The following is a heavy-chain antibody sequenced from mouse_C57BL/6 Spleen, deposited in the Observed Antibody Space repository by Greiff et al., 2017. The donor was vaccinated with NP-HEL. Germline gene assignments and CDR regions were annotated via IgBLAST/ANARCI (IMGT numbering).Heavy chain of an antibody. D-gene: IGHD2-4*01. CDR1: GFTFSSYG. V-gene: IGHV5-6*01. Sequence: EVKLVESGGDLVKPGGSLKLSCAASGFTFSSYGMSWVRQTPDKRLEWVATISSGGSYTYYPDSVKGRFTISRDNAKNTLYLQMSSLKSEDTAMYYCARHGYYDYDHYYFDYWGQGTTLTVSS. CDR3: ARHGYYDYDHYYFDY. J-gene: IGHJ2*01. CDR2: ISSGGSYT.